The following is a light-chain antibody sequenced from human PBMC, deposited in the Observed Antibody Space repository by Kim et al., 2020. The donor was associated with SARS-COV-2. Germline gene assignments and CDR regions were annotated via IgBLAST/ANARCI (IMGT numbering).Light chain of an antibody. CDR2: GAS. CDR1: QNVSN. Sequence: EILMTQSPATLSVSPGERATLSCRASQNVSNLAWYQQKPGQAPRLLINGASTRATGIPARFSGSGSGTEFTLTISSLQSEDFAVYYCQQCGNWPLTFGGGTKVDIK. CDR3: QQCGNWPLT. V-gene: IGKV3-15*01. J-gene: IGKJ4*01.